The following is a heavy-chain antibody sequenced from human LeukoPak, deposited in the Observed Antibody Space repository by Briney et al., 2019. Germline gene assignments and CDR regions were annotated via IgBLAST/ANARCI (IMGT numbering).Heavy chain of an antibody. CDR3: ARATRTVTTVFDY. CDR2: IYYTGNT. CDR1: GGSISSYY. J-gene: IGHJ4*02. Sequence: SETLSLTCTVSGGSISSYYWSWIWQPAGKGLEWIGYIYYTGNTYYNPSLKSRVTISGATSKNQFSLKLSSVTAADTAVYYCARATRTVTTVFDYWGQGTLVTVSS. D-gene: IGHD4-17*01. V-gene: IGHV4-59*12.